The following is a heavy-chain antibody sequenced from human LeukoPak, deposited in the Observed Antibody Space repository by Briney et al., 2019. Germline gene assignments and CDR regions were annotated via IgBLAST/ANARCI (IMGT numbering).Heavy chain of an antibody. V-gene: IGHV1-2*02. D-gene: IGHD6-19*01. J-gene: IGHJ4*02. Sequence: ASVKVSCKASGYTFTGYYMHWVRQAPGQGLEWMGWINPNSGVTNYAQKFQGRVTMTRDTSISTAYMELNRLRSDDTAVYYCARGTVTGRGWFRDFDYWGQGTLVTVSS. CDR1: GYTFTGYY. CDR2: INPNSGVT. CDR3: ARGTVTGRGWFRDFDY.